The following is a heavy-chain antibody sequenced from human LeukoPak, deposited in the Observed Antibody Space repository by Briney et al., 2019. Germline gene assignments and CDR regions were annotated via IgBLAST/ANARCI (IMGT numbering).Heavy chain of an antibody. CDR3: AREMAGGPTFDY. J-gene: IGHJ4*02. Sequence: SETLSLTCTVSGGSISSYYWSWIRQPPGKGLEWIGYIYYSGSTNYNPPLKSRVTISVDTSKNQFSLKLSSVTAADTAVYYCAREMAGGPTFDYWGQGTLVTVSS. CDR2: IYYSGST. CDR1: GGSISSYY. V-gene: IGHV4-59*01. D-gene: IGHD6-19*01.